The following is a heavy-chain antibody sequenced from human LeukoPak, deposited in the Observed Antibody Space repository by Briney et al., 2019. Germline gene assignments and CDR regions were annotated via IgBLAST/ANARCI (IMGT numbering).Heavy chain of an antibody. CDR3: GMSGDRVPLQDDVFDV. CDR2: IYPGDSGP. J-gene: IGHJ3*01. CDR1: GYSFTSYC. V-gene: IGHV5-51*01. D-gene: IGHD1-26*01. Sequence: GESLNISCKVSGYSFTSYCIGWVRQMRGKGLEWMGIIYPGDSGPTYSPSFQGQVTISVDKSISTAYLQWSSLQASDTAMYYCGMSGDRVPLQDDVFDVWGQGTMVTVST.